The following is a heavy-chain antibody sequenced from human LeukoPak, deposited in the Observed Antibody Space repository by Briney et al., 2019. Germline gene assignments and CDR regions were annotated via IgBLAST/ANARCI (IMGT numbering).Heavy chain of an antibody. CDR1: GGSISSSSYY. CDR2: IYYSGST. V-gene: IGHV4-61*01. Sequence: SETLSLTCTVSGGSISSSSYYWSWIRQPPGKGLEWIGYIYYSGSTNYNPSLKSRVTISVDTSKNQFSLKLSSVTAADTAVYYCARGLLAAAVWGQGTLVTVSS. CDR3: ARGLLAAAV. J-gene: IGHJ4*02. D-gene: IGHD6-13*01.